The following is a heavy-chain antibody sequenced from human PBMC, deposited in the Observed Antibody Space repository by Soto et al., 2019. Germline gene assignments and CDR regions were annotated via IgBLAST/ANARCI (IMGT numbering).Heavy chain of an antibody. J-gene: IGHJ4*02. Sequence: GASVKVSCKASGGTFSSYAISWVRQAPGQGLEWMGGIIPTFGTANYAQKFQGRVTITADKSTSTAYMELSSLRSEDTAVYYCATTYYYDSSGYYYPFDYWGQGTLVTVSS. D-gene: IGHD3-22*01. CDR2: IIPTFGTA. V-gene: IGHV1-69*06. CDR1: GGTFSSYA. CDR3: ATTYYYDSSGYYYPFDY.